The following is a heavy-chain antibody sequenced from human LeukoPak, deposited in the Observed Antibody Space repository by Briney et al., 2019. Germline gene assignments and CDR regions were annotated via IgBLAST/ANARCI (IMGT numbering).Heavy chain of an antibody. Sequence: GGSLRLSCAASGFTFSGSAMHWVRQAPGKGLEWVSSISSSSSYIYYADSVKGRFTISRDNAKNSLYLQMNSLRAEDTAVYYCARDRFFDIWGQGTMVTVSS. CDR1: GFTFSGSA. CDR3: ARDRFFDI. V-gene: IGHV3-21*01. CDR2: ISSSSSYI. J-gene: IGHJ3*02.